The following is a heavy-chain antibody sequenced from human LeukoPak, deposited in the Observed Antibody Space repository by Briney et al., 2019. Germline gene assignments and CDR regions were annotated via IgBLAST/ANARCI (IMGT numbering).Heavy chain of an antibody. V-gene: IGHV3-7*01. CDR3: ARVVGAGYFDL. Sequence: PGGSLRLSCAASGFTFSSYWMSWVRQAPGKGLEWVANINQDGSGKYYVDSVKGRFTISRGNAKNSLYLQMNSLRAEDTAVYYCARVVGAGYFDLWGRGTLVTVSS. D-gene: IGHD1-26*01. CDR1: GFTFSSYW. J-gene: IGHJ2*01. CDR2: INQDGSGK.